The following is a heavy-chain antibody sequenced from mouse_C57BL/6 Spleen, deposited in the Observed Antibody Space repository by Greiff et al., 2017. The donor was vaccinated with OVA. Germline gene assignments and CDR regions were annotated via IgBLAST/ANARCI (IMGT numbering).Heavy chain of an antibody. D-gene: IGHD2-5*01. J-gene: IGHJ4*01. V-gene: IGHV1-82*01. Sequence: QVQLQQSGPELVKPGASVKISCKASGYAFSSSWMNWVKQRPGKGLEWIGRIYPGDGDTNYNGKFKGKATLTADKSSSTAYMQLSSLTSEDSAVYFCARSYSNYVGAMDYWGQGTSVTVSS. CDR1: GYAFSSSW. CDR3: ARSYSNYVGAMDY. CDR2: IYPGDGDT.